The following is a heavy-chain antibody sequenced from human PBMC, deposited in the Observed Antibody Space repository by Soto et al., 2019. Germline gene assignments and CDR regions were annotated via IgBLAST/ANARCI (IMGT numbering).Heavy chain of an antibody. J-gene: IGHJ5*02. D-gene: IGHD4-17*01. Sequence: QVQLLQSGAEVKKPGASVKVSCKASGYTFTGYEINWVRQATGQGLEYLGWMNPDSGKTAYVQKFQGRVTMTWDTSISTAYMELSSLRSEDTAVYFCARGIKYGAYSRWFDPWGQGTLVTVSS. CDR3: ARGIKYGAYSRWFDP. V-gene: IGHV1-8*01. CDR1: GYTFTGYE. CDR2: MNPDSGKT.